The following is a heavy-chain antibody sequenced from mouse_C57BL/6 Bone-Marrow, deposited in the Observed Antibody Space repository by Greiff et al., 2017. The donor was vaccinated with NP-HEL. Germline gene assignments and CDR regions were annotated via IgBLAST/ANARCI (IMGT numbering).Heavy chain of an antibody. J-gene: IGHJ1*03. Sequence: VQLQQSGAELVRPGASVKLSCKASGYTFTDYYINWVKQRPGQGLEWIARIYPGSGNTYYNEKFKGKATLTAEKSSSTAYMQLSSLTSEDSAVYYCARGNNSRVLARYVDDWGTGTTLTVSS. CDR2: IYPGSGNT. D-gene: IGHD2-10*02. CDR1: GYTFTDYY. CDR3: ARGNNSRVLARYVDD. V-gene: IGHV1-76*01.